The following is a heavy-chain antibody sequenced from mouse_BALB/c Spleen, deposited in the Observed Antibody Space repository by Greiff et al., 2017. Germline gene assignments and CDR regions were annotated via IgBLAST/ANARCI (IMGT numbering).Heavy chain of an antibody. D-gene: IGHD1-2*01. J-gene: IGHJ4*01. Sequence: QVQLQQPGAELVRPGASVKLSCKASGYTFTSYWINWVKQRPGQGLEWIGNIYPSDSYTNYNQKFKDKATLTVDKSSSTAYMQLSSPTSEDSAVYYCTRSRTTALMDDWGQGTSVTVSS. CDR2: IYPSDSYT. CDR1: GYTFTSYW. V-gene: IGHV1-69*02. CDR3: TRSRTTALMDD.